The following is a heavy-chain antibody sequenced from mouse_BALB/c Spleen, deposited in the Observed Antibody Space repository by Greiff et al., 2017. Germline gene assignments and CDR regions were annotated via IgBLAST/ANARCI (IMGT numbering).Heavy chain of an antibody. J-gene: IGHJ4*01. CDR2: INPYNGGT. CDR3: ARDSFITTVVATKNGAMDY. D-gene: IGHD1-1*01. Sequence: EVKLQESGPELVKPGASMKISCKASGYSFTGYTMNWVKQSHGKNLEWIGLINPYNGGTSYNQKFKGKATLTVDKSSSTAYMELLSLTSEDSAVYYCARDSFITTVVATKNGAMDYWGQGTSVTVSS. V-gene: IGHV1-18*01. CDR1: GYSFTGYT.